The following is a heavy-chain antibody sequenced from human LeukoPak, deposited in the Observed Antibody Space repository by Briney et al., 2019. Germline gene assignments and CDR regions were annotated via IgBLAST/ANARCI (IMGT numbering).Heavy chain of an antibody. V-gene: IGHV1-18*01. CDR1: GYTFTSYG. CDR3: ARDYGSGTYTRYYYGMDV. Sequence: GASVKVSCKASGYTFTSYGISWVRQAPGQGLEWMGWISADNGHTKYAQKFQGRVSMTTDTSTTTAYLELRSLRSDDTAIYYCARDYGSGTYTRYYYGMDVWGQGTTVTVSS. CDR2: ISADNGHT. D-gene: IGHD3-10*01. J-gene: IGHJ6*01.